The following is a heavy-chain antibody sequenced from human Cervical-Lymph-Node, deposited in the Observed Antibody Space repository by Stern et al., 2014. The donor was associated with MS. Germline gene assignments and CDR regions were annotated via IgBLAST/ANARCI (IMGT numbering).Heavy chain of an antibody. CDR2: INPNAGGT. Sequence: MQLVESGAEVRKPGASVKVSCKASGYTFIDYYMHWVRQAPGQGLEWMGRINPNAGGTSYAQEFRGRVTMTTDTSISTAYMELSRLTFDDTAVYFCARAYGNHNLYYYGMDVWGQGTTVTVSS. V-gene: IGHV1-2*06. J-gene: IGHJ6*02. CDR1: GYTFIDYY. CDR3: ARAYGNHNLYYYGMDV. D-gene: IGHD4-11*01.